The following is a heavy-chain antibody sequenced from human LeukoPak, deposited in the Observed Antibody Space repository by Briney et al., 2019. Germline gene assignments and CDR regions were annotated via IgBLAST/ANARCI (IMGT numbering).Heavy chain of an antibody. CDR2: INPNSGGT. V-gene: IGHV1-2*02. CDR1: GYTFTGYY. Sequence: ASVKVSCTASGYTFTGYYMHWVRQAPGQGLEWMGWINPNSGGTNYAQKFQGRVTMTRDTSISTAYMELSRLRSDDTAVYYCARGGPLTMVRGVGSFDIWGQGTMVTVSS. J-gene: IGHJ3*02. D-gene: IGHD3-10*01. CDR3: ARGGPLTMVRGVGSFDI.